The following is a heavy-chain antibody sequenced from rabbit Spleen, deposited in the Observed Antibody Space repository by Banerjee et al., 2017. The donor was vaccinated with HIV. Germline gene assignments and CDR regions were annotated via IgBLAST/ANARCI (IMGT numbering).Heavy chain of an antibody. Sequence: QSLEESGGDLVKPGASLTLTCTASGFSFSSNYYMCWVRQAPGKGLEWVACAYAGSSGSTYSATWAKGRFTISKTSSTTVTLQMTSLTVADTATYFCARGYSGAFAGGAYGPTRLDLWGQGTLVTVS. D-gene: IGHD4-1*01. J-gene: IGHJ3*01. CDR1: GFSFSSNYY. V-gene: IGHV1S40*01. CDR2: AYAGSSGST. CDR3: ARGYSGAFAGGAYGPTRLDL.